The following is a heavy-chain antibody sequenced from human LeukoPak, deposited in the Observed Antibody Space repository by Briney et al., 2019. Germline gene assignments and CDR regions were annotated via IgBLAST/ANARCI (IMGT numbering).Heavy chain of an antibody. Sequence: ASVKVSCKASGYTFTSYTISWVRQAPGQGLEWMGLISAYNGNTNYAQQLQGRVIMTRDTSTSTAYMELRSLGSDDTAVYYCARGLTPRPPDYWGQGTLVTVSS. CDR1: GYTFTSYT. V-gene: IGHV1-18*01. CDR2: ISAYNGNT. D-gene: IGHD3-9*01. J-gene: IGHJ4*02. CDR3: ARGLTPRPPDY.